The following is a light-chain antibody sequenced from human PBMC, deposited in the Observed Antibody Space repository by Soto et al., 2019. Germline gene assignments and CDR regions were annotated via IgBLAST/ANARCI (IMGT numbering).Light chain of an antibody. CDR2: RNN. J-gene: IGLJ3*02. CDR1: SSNIGSDF. Sequence: QSVLTQPPSASATPGQWVTISCSGSSSNIGSDFVFWYQQLPGTAPKLLIYRNNQRPSGVPDRFSGSKSGTSASLAISGLRSEDEADYYCAAWDHSLSGWMIGGGTKVTVL. V-gene: IGLV1-47*01. CDR3: AAWDHSLSGWM.